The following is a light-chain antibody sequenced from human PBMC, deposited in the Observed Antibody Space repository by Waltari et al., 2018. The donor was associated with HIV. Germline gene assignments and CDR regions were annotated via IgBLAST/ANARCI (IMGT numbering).Light chain of an antibody. CDR2: LSW. Sequence: IVMTQSPLSLSVIPGEPASIACRPSQSLQHNNGSNYLVWSLQKPGQSQQLLIYLSWNRSTGVPDSFSGGGSGTDFTLKISRVEVDDVGVYYCMQGLQTPHTFGQGTKFEI. V-gene: IGKV2-28*01. CDR3: MQGLQTPHT. CDR1: QSLQHNNGSNY. J-gene: IGKJ2*01.